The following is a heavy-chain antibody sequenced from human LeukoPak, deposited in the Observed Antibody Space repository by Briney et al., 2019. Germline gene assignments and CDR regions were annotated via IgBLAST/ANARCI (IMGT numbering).Heavy chain of an antibody. CDR3: ASLEARGYQPNYGMDV. V-gene: IGHV3-21*01. CDR2: ISSSSSCI. J-gene: IGHJ6*02. Sequence: GGSLRLSCAASGFTFSSYSMNWVRQAPGKGLEWVSSISSSSSCIYYADSVKGRFTISRDNAKNSLYLQMNSLRAEDTAVYYCASLEARGYQPNYGMDVWGQGTTVTVSS. D-gene: IGHD5-18*01. CDR1: GFTFSSYS.